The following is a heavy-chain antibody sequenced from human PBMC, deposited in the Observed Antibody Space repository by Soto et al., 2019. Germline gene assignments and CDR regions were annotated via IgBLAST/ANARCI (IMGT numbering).Heavy chain of an antibody. Sequence: QVQLVQSGAEVKKPGSSVKVSCKASGGTFSSYTISWVRQAPGKGLEWMGRIIPFLGIANYAQKFQGRVTITADKSTSTAYMELSSLRSEDTAVYYCAGVEMATTTSFDYWGQGTLVTVSS. V-gene: IGHV1-69*02. J-gene: IGHJ4*02. CDR3: AGVEMATTTSFDY. CDR1: GGTFSSYT. D-gene: IGHD5-12*01. CDR2: IIPFLGIA.